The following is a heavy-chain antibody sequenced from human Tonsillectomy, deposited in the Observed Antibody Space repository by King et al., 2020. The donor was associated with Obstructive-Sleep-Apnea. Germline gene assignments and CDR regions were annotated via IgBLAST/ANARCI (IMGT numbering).Heavy chain of an antibody. Sequence: DVQLVESGGGLVKPGGSLRLSCAASGFTFSSYSMNWVRQAPGKGLEWVSSISSSSSYIYYADSVKGRFTISRDNAKNSLYLQMNSLRAEDTAVYYCARDRTPESGSYFYFGTLGGYWGQGTLVTVSS. J-gene: IGHJ4*02. CDR2: ISSSSSYI. D-gene: IGHD1-26*01. CDR1: GFTFSSYS. V-gene: IGHV3-21*01. CDR3: ARDRTPESGSYFYFGTLGGY.